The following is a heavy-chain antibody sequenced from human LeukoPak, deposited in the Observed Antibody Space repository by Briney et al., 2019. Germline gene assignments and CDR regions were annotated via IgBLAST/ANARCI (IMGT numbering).Heavy chain of an antibody. CDR3: ARESIPPQQWLGQNSVRYFDY. J-gene: IGHJ4*02. D-gene: IGHD6-19*01. Sequence: SETLSLTCTVSGGSISSSSYYWGWIRQPPGKGLEWIGSIYYSGSTYYNPSLKSRVTISVDTSKNQFSLKLSSVTAADTAVYYCARESIPPQQWLGQNSVRYFDYWGQGTLVTVSS. CDR2: IYYSGST. V-gene: IGHV4-39*07. CDR1: GGSISSSSYY.